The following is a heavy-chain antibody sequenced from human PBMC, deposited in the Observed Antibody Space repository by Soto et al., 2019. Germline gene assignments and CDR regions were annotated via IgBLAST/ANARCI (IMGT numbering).Heavy chain of an antibody. J-gene: IGHJ6*02. CDR1: GFTFSSYG. V-gene: IGHV3-33*01. CDR3: ARDRPGIAAAAASGMDV. D-gene: IGHD6-13*01. Sequence: QVQLVESGGGVVQPGRSLRLSCAASGFTFSSYGMHWVRQAPGKGLEWVAVIWYDGSNKYYADSVKGRFTISRDNTKNPLYLQMNSLRAEDTAVYYCARDRPGIAAAAASGMDVWGQGTTVTVSS. CDR2: IWYDGSNK.